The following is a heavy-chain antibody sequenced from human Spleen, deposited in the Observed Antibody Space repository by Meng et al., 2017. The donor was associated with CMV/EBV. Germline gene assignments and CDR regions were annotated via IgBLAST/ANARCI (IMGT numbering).Heavy chain of an antibody. Sequence: LNSYGISLVRHAPGQGLEWMGWISGYNANTNYAQKFQGRFTMTTDISVSTAYIELRILRLDDTVVYFCARDLGYTSIWYVGGWFDLWGQGTLVTVSS. D-gene: IGHD6-13*01. CDR3: ARDLGYTSIWYVGGWFDL. V-gene: IGHV1-18*01. CDR2: ISGYNANT. CDR1: LNSYG. J-gene: IGHJ5*02.